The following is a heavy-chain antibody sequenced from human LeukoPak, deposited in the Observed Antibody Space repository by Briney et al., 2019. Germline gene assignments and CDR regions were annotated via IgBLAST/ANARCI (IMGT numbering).Heavy chain of an antibody. CDR3: ARGRYYGSGSHWYFDL. D-gene: IGHD3-10*01. V-gene: IGHV4-34*01. CDR1: GGSFSSYY. CDR2: INHSGGT. J-gene: IGHJ2*01. Sequence: SETLSLTCAVYGGSFSSYYWSWIRQPPGKGLQWIGEINHSGGTNYNPSLKSRVIISIDTSKNQFSLKVTSVTAADTAVHYCARGRYYGSGSHWYFDLWGRDTLVTVSS.